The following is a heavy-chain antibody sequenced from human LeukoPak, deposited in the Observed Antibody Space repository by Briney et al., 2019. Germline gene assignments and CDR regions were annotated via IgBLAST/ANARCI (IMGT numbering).Heavy chain of an antibody. D-gene: IGHD2-21*02. CDR2: IYYSGST. CDR3: ARSGVTALSWVDP. V-gene: IGHV4-59*08. Sequence: SETLSLTCTVSGGSISSYYWSWIRQPPGKGLEWIGYIYYSGSTNYNPSLKSRITISVDTSKNQFSLKLSSVTAADTAVYYCARSGVTALSWVDPWGQGTLVTVSS. J-gene: IGHJ5*02. CDR1: GGSISSYY.